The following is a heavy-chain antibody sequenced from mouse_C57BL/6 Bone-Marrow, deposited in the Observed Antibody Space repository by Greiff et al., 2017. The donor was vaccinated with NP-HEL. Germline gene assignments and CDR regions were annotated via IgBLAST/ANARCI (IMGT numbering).Heavy chain of an antibody. D-gene: IGHD2-4*01. J-gene: IGHJ3*01. CDR3: ARHRKKICYDYDGSWLAY. CDR1: GFTFSSYG. V-gene: IGHV5-6*01. CDR2: ISSGGSYT. Sequence: EVKLQESGGDLVKPGGSLKLSCAASGFTFSSYGMSWVRQTPDKRLEWVATISSGGSYTYYPDSVKGRFTISRDNAKNTLYLQMSSLKSEDTAMYYCARHRKKICYDYDGSWLAYWGQGTLVTVSA.